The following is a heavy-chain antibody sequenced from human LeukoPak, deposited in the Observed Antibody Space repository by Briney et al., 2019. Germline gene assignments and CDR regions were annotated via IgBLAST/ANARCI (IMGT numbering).Heavy chain of an antibody. Sequence: GGSLRLSCAASGFTFSSYGMHWVRQAPGKGLEWVAFIRYDGSNKYYADSVKGRFTIPRDNSKNTLYLQMNSLRAEDTAVYYCAKEANSDPYYFDYWGQGTLVTVSS. J-gene: IGHJ4*02. CDR2: IRYDGSNK. CDR1: GFTFSSYG. CDR3: AKEANSDPYYFDY. D-gene: IGHD2-8*01. V-gene: IGHV3-30*02.